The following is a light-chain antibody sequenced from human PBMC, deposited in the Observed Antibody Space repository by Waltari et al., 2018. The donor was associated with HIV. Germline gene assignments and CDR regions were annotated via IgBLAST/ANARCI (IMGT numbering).Light chain of an antibody. J-gene: IGKJ3*01. CDR3: QQYETPPPRFT. CDR2: GAS. Sequence: LVLTQSPATLSLSPGDTATLSCTACQRVIASYLAWYLQKPGQAPRLLIFGASDRATGVPARFRGSGSGTDFTLTISRLETEDFAVYYCQQYETPPPRFTFGPGTKVEIK. V-gene: IGKV3-20*01. CDR1: QRVIASY.